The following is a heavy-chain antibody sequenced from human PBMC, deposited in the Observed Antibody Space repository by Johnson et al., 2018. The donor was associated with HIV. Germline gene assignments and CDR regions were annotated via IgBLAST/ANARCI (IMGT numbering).Heavy chain of an antibody. D-gene: IGHD2-21*02. Sequence: MQLVESGGGLVKPGGSLRLSCAASGFTFSNAWMSWVRQAPGKGLEWVGRIKSKTDGGTTDYAAPVKGRFTISRDDSNNKLYLQMNSLKTEDTAVYYCTTDPESTYCGGDCFPDAFDIWGQGTMVTVSS. CDR3: TTDPESTYCGGDCFPDAFDI. CDR1: GFTFSNAW. J-gene: IGHJ3*02. V-gene: IGHV3-15*01. CDR2: IKSKTDGGTT.